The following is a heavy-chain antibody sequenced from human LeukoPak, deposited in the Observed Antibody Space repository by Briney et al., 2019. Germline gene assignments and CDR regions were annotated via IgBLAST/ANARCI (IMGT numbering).Heavy chain of an antibody. CDR3: ARDYDSSGYNDY. Sequence: GGSLRLSCAASGFTFSSYSMIWVRQAPGRGLEWVSSISSSSSHIYYADSVKGRFTISRDNPKNSLYLQMNSLRAEDTAVYYCARDYDSSGYNDYWGQGTLVTVSS. CDR2: ISSSSSHI. D-gene: IGHD3-22*01. J-gene: IGHJ4*02. V-gene: IGHV3-21*01. CDR1: GFTFSSYS.